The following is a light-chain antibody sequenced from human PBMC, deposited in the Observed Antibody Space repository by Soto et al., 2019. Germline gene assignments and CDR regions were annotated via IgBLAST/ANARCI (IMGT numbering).Light chain of an antibody. V-gene: IGLV2-14*01. J-gene: IGLJ2*01. CDR2: GVS. CDR3: SSYTSKSSLI. CDR1: SSDVGGYNY. Sequence: QSALTQPASVSGPPGQSITISCTGTSSDVGGYNYVSWYQQHPGKAPKLMIYGVSNRPSGVSNRFSGSKSGNTASLTISGLQAEDEADYYCSSYTSKSSLIFGGGTKATVL.